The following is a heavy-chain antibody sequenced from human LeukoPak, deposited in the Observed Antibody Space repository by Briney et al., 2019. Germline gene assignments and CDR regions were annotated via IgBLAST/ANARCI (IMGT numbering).Heavy chain of an antibody. CDR2: ISSSGSTI. J-gene: IGHJ3*02. D-gene: IGHD3-9*01. CDR3: ARASQLRYFDWLPDDNAFDI. CDR1: GFTFSSYE. V-gene: IGHV3-48*03. Sequence: GGSLRLSCAASGFTFSSYEMNWVRQAPGKGLEWVSYISSSGSTIYYADSVKGRFTISRDDAKNSLYLQMNSLRAEDTAVYYCARASQLRYFDWLPDDNAFDIWGQGTMVTVSS.